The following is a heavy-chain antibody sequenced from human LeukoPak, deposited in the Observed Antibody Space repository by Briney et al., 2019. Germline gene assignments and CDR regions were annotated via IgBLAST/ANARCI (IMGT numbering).Heavy chain of an antibody. D-gene: IGHD5-18*01. Sequence: GGSLRLSCAASGFTFSSYAMSWVRQAPGKGLEWVSAISGSGGSTYYADSVKGRFTISRDNSKNTLYMQMNRVRAEDTDVYYCAKRIQLWADYFDYWGQGTLVTVSS. CDR2: ISGSGGST. J-gene: IGHJ4*02. V-gene: IGHV3-23*01. CDR3: AKRIQLWADYFDY. CDR1: GFTFSSYA.